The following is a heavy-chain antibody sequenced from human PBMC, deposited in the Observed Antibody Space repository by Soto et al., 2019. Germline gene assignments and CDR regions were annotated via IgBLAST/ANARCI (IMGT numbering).Heavy chain of an antibody. CDR2: IKSETDGGTT. J-gene: IGHJ4*02. CDR1: AFTFSNAW. D-gene: IGHD6-19*01. V-gene: IGHV3-15*01. CDR3: TTDDVAVANAEIDY. Sequence: GKSLRLSCAASAFTFSNAWMSWVRQAPWKGLEWVGRIKSETDGGTTDYAAPVKGRFTISRDDSKNTLYLQMNSLKTEDTAVYYCTTDDVAVANAEIDYWGQGT.